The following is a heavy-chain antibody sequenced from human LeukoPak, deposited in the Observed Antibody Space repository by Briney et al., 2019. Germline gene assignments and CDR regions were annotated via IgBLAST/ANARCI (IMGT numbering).Heavy chain of an antibody. J-gene: IGHJ4*02. Sequence: ASVKVSCKASGYSFTRYGMSWVRQAPGQGPEWMGWISGSNGNTNYAQKFQGRVTVTADTSTSTAYMEVWSLSPDYTAVYYCARSGRGTYYYFDWWGQGTLVTVPS. V-gene: IGHV1-18*01. CDR2: ISGSNGNT. CDR3: ARSGRGTYYYFDW. CDR1: GYSFTRYG. D-gene: IGHD1-26*01.